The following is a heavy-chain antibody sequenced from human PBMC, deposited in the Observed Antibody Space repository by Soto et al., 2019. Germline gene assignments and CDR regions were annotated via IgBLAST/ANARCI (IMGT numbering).Heavy chain of an antibody. CDR3: ARTYDDSGPNSGGYGFDI. CDR1: GGSISSYY. V-gene: IGHV4-59*08. Sequence: SETLSLTCTVSGGSISSYYWSWIRQPLGKGLEWIGYIYYSGSTNYNPSLKSRVTISVDTSKNQFSLKLSSVTAADTAVYYCARTYDDSGPNSGGYGFDIWGPGTMVTVS. J-gene: IGHJ3*02. D-gene: IGHD3-22*01. CDR2: IYYSGST.